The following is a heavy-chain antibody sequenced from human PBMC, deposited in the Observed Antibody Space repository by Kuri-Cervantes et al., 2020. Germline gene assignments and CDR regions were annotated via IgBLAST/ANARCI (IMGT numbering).Heavy chain of an antibody. CDR2: IYYSGST. CDR1: GGSFSGYY. J-gene: IGHJ4*02. Sequence: SQTLSLTCAVYGGSFSGYYWSWIRQPPGKGLEWIGYIYYSGSTNYNPSLKSRVTISVDTSKNQFSLKLSSVTAADTAVYYCARSGYVFLVFDYWGQGTLVTVSS. D-gene: IGHD5-12*01. V-gene: IGHV4-59*01. CDR3: ARSGYVFLVFDY.